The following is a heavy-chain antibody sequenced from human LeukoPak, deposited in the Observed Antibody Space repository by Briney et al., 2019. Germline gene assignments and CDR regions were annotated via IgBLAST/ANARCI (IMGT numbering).Heavy chain of an antibody. J-gene: IGHJ6*03. D-gene: IGHD3-10*01. V-gene: IGHV3-74*01. Sequence: GGSLRLSCAASGFTFSSYGMHWVRQAPGKGLVWVSRINTVGSSTTHADSVKGRFTISRDNAKNTLYLQMNSLRAEDTAVYYCARDMDRYYMDVWGKGTTVTVSS. CDR2: INTVGSST. CDR1: GFTFSSYG. CDR3: ARDMDRYYMDV.